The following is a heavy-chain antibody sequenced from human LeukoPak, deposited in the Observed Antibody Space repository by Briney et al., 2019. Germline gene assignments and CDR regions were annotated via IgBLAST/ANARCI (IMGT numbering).Heavy chain of an antibody. CDR1: GFTFSSYA. J-gene: IGHJ3*02. CDR3: AKVHSSLQYDFWSGYYGGKAFDI. CDR2: ISGSGGST. Sequence: GGSLRLSCAASGFTFSSYAMSWVRQAPGKGLEWVSAISGSGGSTYYADSVKGRFTISRDNSKNTLYLQVNSLRAEDTAVYYCAKVHSSLQYDFWSGYYGGKAFDIWGQGTMVTVSS. V-gene: IGHV3-23*01. D-gene: IGHD3-3*01.